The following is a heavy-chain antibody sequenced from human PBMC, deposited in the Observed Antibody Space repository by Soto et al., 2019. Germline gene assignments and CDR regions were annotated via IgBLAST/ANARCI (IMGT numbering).Heavy chain of an antibody. Sequence: GGSLRLSCAASGFTFSSYGMHWVRQAPGKGLEWVAVISYDGSNKYYADSVKGRFTISRDNSKNTLYLQMDSLRAEDTAVYYCAKEADCSGGGCYSRYYYYMDVWGKGTTVTVSS. J-gene: IGHJ6*03. D-gene: IGHD2-15*01. CDR2: ISYDGSNK. CDR3: AKEADCSGGGCYSRYYYYMDV. V-gene: IGHV3-30*18. CDR1: GFTFSSYG.